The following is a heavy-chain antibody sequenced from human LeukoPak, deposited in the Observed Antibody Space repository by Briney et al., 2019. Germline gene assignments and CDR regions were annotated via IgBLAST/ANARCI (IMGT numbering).Heavy chain of an antibody. CDR1: GFTFSSCN. D-gene: IGHD1-1*01. Sequence: GGSLRLSCAASGFTFSSCNMNWVRQAPGKGLEWVSSISSSSSYIYYADSVKGRFTISRDNAKNSLYLQMNSLRAEDTAVYYCARGSEWTTGVSDYWGQGTLSPSPQ. CDR3: ARGSEWTTGVSDY. J-gene: IGHJ4*02. CDR2: ISSSSSYI. V-gene: IGHV3-21*01.